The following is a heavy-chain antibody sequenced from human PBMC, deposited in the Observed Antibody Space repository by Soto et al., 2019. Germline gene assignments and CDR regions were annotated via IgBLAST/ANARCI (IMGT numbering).Heavy chain of an antibody. CDR2: IYYSGST. V-gene: IGHV4-61*01. CDR1: GGSVSSGSYY. Sequence: PSETLSLTCTVSGGSVSSGSYYWSWIRQPPGKGLEWIGYIYYSGSTNYNPSLKSRVTISVDTSKNQFSLKLSSVTAADTAVYSWGGGQNKVGGDFDIWGQGTLVTVSS. D-gene: IGHD2-21*01. J-gene: IGHJ4*02. CDR3: GGGQNKVGGDFDI.